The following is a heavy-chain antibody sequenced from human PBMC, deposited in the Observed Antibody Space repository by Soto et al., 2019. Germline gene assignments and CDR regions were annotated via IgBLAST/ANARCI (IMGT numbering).Heavy chain of an antibody. CDR1: GYTFTSYG. D-gene: IGHD6-13*01. Sequence: QVQLVQSGAEVKKPGASVKVSCKASGYTFTSYGISWVRQAPGQGLEWMGWISAYNGNTNYAQKLQGRVTMTTDTSTSTAYIELRSLRSDDTAVYYCAKTSSSWYSDPYYFDYWGQGTLVTVSS. CDR2: ISAYNGNT. CDR3: AKTSSSWYSDPYYFDY. J-gene: IGHJ4*02. V-gene: IGHV1-18*01.